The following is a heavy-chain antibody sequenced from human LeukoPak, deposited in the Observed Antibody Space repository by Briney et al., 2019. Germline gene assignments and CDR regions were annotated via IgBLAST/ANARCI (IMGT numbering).Heavy chain of an antibody. Sequence: GGSLRLSCAASGFTFSTYTMSWVRQAPGKGLEWVSHISSTSSTINYADSVKGRFTISRDNAKNSLYLHMNSLRDEDTALYFCARSRTYDYWGQGTLVTVSS. V-gene: IGHV3-48*02. CDR3: ARSRTYDY. CDR1: GFTFSTYT. J-gene: IGHJ4*02. CDR2: ISSTSSTI.